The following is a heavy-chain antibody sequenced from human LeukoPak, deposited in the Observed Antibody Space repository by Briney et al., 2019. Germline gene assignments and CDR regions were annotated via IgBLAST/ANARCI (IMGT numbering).Heavy chain of an antibody. J-gene: IGHJ3*02. D-gene: IGHD6-19*01. CDR3: ARGSVQSGWYRGAFDI. Sequence: TGGSLRLSCVASGFNFNNYHLHWVRQAPGKGLEWVAFIKFHGHETFYADSVEGRFTFSRDNSRNTLYLQMNSLRSEDTAVYYCARGSVQSGWYRGAFDIWGQGTMVTVSS. V-gene: IGHV3-30*02. CDR1: GFNFNNYH. CDR2: IKFHGHET.